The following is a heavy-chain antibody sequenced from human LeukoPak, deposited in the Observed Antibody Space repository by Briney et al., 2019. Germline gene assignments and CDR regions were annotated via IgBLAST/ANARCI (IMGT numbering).Heavy chain of an antibody. D-gene: IGHD6-13*01. V-gene: IGHV4-59*01. CDR1: SGSINSDY. Sequence: PSQTLSLTCSVSSGSINSDYWSWIRQPPGKGLEWIGFIDSSGSTNYNYSLRGRITMSIDTSKNQFSLKLTSMTSADTAVYYCARGGPSSRYFDFWGQGTLVSVSS. J-gene: IGHJ4*02. CDR2: IDSSGST. CDR3: ARGGPSSRYFDF.